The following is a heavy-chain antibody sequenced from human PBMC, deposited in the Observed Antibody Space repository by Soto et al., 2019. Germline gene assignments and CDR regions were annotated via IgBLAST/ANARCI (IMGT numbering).Heavy chain of an antibody. Sequence: QGELVESGGGLVKPGGSLRLSCAASGYTFSDYYMSWIRQAPGKGLEWVSYISRSSTYTNYADSVKGRFTISRDNAKNSLYLQMNSLRAQDPAVYYCARDHYGPGWFDPWGQGTLVTVSS. CDR2: ISRSSTYT. CDR3: ARDHYGPGWFDP. CDR1: GYTFSDYY. V-gene: IGHV3-11*05. J-gene: IGHJ5*02. D-gene: IGHD3-10*01.